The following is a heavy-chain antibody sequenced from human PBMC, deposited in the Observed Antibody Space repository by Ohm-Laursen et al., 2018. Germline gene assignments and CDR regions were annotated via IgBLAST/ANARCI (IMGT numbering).Heavy chain of an antibody. D-gene: IGHD6-13*01. Sequence: SLRLSCAASGFSVSGNYISWVRQAPGKGLEWVSVIHSGEGTYYADSVKDRFTISRDNSKNTLYLQMNSLRAEDTAVYYCAKQSQQLPYYYYGMDVWGQGTTVTVSS. CDR2: IHSGEGT. CDR3: AKQSQQLPYYYYGMDV. J-gene: IGHJ6*02. CDR1: GFSVSGNY. V-gene: IGHV3-53*05.